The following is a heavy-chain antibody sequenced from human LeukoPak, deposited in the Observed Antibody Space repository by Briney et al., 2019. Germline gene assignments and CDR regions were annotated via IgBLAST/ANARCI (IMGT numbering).Heavy chain of an antibody. Sequence: ASVKVSCKASGYTFTSYYMYWVRPAPRQGLEWMGIINPSGGSTSYTQKFQGRVTITRDTSTSTVYMELSSLRSEDTAVYYCARGFGYGDYVRPWSFDYWGQGTLVTVSS. CDR1: GYTFTSYY. D-gene: IGHD4-17*01. CDR3: ARGFGYGDYVRPWSFDY. J-gene: IGHJ4*02. CDR2: INPSGGST. V-gene: IGHV1-46*01.